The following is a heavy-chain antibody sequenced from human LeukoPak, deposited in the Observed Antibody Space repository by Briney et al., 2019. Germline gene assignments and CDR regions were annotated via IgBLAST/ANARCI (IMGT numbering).Heavy chain of an antibody. V-gene: IGHV3-30*03. CDR2: IFSDENNT. CDR3: AAYCSSTSCYEAVDEFDI. J-gene: IGHJ3*02. CDR1: SFIFSSYA. Sequence: GGSLRLSCAASSFIFSSYAMHWVRQAPGKGLEWVAVIFSDENNTYYADSVKGRFTISRDNSKHTVYLQMNSLRPEDTAVYYCAAYCSSTSCYEAVDEFDIWGQGTMVTVSS. D-gene: IGHD2-2*01.